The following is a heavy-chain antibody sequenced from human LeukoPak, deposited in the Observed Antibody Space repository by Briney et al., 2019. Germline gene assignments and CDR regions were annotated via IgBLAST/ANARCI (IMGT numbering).Heavy chain of an antibody. D-gene: IGHD1-26*01. J-gene: IGHJ4*02. CDR2: TSPDEGLK. CDR3: TRDPILGAPDYFDY. V-gene: IGHV3-30*04. Sequence: GGSLRPSCTASGFTHANHATHTPRQAPGNGPDWAAVTSPDEGLKFYGDSVKSRFTISRDNSKNTMYLQMNNLREEDTAVYYCTRDPILGAPDYFDYWGQGTLVTVSS. CDR1: GFTHANHA.